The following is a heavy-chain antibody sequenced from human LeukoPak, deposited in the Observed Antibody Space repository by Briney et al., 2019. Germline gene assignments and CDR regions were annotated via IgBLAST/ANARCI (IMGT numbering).Heavy chain of an antibody. D-gene: IGHD6-19*01. Sequence: SETLSLTCTVSNYSISSAYYWGWIRQPPGKGLEWIGSIYHSGIVYYNPSLKSRVTISVDTSKNQFSLRLRSVTAADTAVYYCARHAKQWLVLYYFDYWGQGTLVTVSS. CDR2: IYHSGIV. CDR1: NYSISSAYY. V-gene: IGHV4-38-2*02. CDR3: ARHAKQWLVLYYFDY. J-gene: IGHJ4*02.